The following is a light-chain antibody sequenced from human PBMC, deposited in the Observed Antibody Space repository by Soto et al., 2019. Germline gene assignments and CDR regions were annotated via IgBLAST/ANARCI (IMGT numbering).Light chain of an antibody. CDR3: QQYGGSPGCT. J-gene: IGKJ2*02. V-gene: IGKV3-20*01. CDR1: QSVSSSY. CDR2: GAS. Sequence: EIVLTQSPGTLSLSPGERATLSCRASQSVSSSYLAWYQQKPGQAPRLLIYGASGRATGIPDRFSGSGSGTDFTLTISRLEPEDFAVYYCQQYGGSPGCTFGQGTKLEIK.